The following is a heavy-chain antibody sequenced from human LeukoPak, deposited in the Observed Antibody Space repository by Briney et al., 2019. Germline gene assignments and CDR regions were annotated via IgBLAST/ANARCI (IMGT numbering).Heavy chain of an antibody. Sequence: GGSLRLSCTGSGLPFGTYAMSWVRQAPGKGLEWVSAISGGSDNTHYAESVKGRFTISRDVSKSTVYLQMNSLRVEDTAVYYCAKDAVRGRFDPWGQGTMVTVSS. D-gene: IGHD3-10*01. CDR2: ISGGSDNT. V-gene: IGHV3-23*01. CDR3: AKDAVRGRFDP. CDR1: GLPFGTYA. J-gene: IGHJ5*02.